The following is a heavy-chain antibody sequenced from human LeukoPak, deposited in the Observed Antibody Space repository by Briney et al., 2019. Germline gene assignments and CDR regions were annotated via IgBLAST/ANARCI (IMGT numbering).Heavy chain of an antibody. CDR3: VKDRLWFGESKTMGGWFDP. CDR2: ISYDGSNK. J-gene: IGHJ5*02. CDR1: GFTFSSYG. Sequence: GRSLRLSCAASGFTFSSYGMHWVRQAPGKGLEWVAVISYDGSNKYYADSVKGRFTISGDNSKNTLYLQMNSLRAEDTAVYYCVKDRLWFGESKTMGGWFDPRGQGTLVTVSS. D-gene: IGHD3-10*01. V-gene: IGHV3-30*18.